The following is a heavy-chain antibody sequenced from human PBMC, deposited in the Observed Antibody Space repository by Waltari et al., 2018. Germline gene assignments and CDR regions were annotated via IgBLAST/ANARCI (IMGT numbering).Heavy chain of an antibody. CDR3: ARRVLWFGEGMDV. V-gene: IGHV5-51*01. CDR1: GYSFTSYW. Sequence: EVQLVQSGAEVKKPGESLKISCKGSGYSFTSYWIGWVRQMLGKGLEWMGIIYPGDSDTSYSPSFQGQVTISADKSISTAYLQWSSLKASDTAMYYCARRVLWFGEGMDVWGQGTTVTVSS. D-gene: IGHD3-10*01. J-gene: IGHJ6*02. CDR2: IYPGDSDT.